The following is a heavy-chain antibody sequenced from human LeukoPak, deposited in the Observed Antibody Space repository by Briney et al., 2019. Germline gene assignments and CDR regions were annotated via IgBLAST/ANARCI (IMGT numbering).Heavy chain of an antibody. Sequence: GGSLRLSCAASGFTFSSYSMNWVRQAPGKGLEWVSSISSSSSYIYYADSVKGRFTISRDNAKNSLYLQVNSLRAEDTAVYYCARDGEVVAANWGQGTLVTVSS. J-gene: IGHJ4*02. V-gene: IGHV3-21*01. CDR3: ARDGEVVAAN. CDR2: ISSSSSYI. D-gene: IGHD2-15*01. CDR1: GFTFSSYS.